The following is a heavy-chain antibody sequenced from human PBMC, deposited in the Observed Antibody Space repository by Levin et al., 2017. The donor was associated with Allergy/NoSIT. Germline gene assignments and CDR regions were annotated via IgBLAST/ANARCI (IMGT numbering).Heavy chain of an antibody. CDR1: GFTFSSYA. CDR2: ISDSGGYT. V-gene: IGHV3-23*01. J-gene: IGHJ4*02. Sequence: ETLSLTCAASGFTFSSYAMSWVRQAPGKGLEWVSAISDSGGYTYYADSVKGRFTISRDNSKNTLYLQMNTLRAEDTAVYYCAKDDSGYDSWGGPFDYWGQGTLVTVSS. CDR3: AKDDSGYDSWGGPFDY. D-gene: IGHD5-12*01.